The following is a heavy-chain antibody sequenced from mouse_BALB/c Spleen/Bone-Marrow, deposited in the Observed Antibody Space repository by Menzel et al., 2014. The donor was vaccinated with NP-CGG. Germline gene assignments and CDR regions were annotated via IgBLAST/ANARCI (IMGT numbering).Heavy chain of an antibody. CDR3: ARKRLTGTSYWYFDV. CDR2: ISTYYGNT. D-gene: IGHD4-1*01. Sequence: LVESGPELVRPGVSVKISCKGSGYTFTDYAMHWVKQSHAKSLEWIGVISTYYGNTNYNQKLKGKATMTVDKSSSTAYXEXXXXXSEDSAIYYCARKRLTGTSYWYFDVWGAGTTVTVSS. V-gene: IGHV1-67*01. CDR1: GYTFTDYA. J-gene: IGHJ1*01.